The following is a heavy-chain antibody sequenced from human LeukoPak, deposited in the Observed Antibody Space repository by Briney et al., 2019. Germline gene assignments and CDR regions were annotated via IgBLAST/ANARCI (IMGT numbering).Heavy chain of an antibody. D-gene: IGHD5-12*01. CDR3: ASTYKDSGYDLSYYCYYYMDV. CDR2: ISGSSRST. CDR1: GFTFSTYA. Sequence: GGSLRLSCAASGFTFSTYAMSWVRQAPGKGLEWVSVISGSSRSTYYADSVKGRFTISRDNSRNTLYLQMNSLRAEDTAVYYCASTYKDSGYDLSYYCYYYMDVWGKGTTVSVSS. V-gene: IGHV3-23*01. J-gene: IGHJ6*03.